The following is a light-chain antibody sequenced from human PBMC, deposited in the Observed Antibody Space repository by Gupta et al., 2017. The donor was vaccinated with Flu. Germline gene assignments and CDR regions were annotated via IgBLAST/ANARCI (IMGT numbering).Light chain of an antibody. CDR3: QQYYSTPWT. CDR2: GAS. Sequence: DIVMTQSPDSLALSLGERATLNCKSSQSVLYSSNNKNYLAWYQQKPGQPPKLLIYGASTRESGVPDRFSGSGSGTDFTLTISSLQAEDVAVYYCQQYYSTPWTFGQGTKVEIK. J-gene: IGKJ1*01. V-gene: IGKV4-1*01. CDR1: QSVLYSSNNKNY.